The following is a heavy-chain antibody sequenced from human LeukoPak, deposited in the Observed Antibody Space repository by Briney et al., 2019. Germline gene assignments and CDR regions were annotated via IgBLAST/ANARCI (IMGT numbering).Heavy chain of an antibody. D-gene: IGHD3-16*01. CDR2: ISGGGDST. CDR3: AKSITSSAYSSANY. Sequence: GGSLRLSCAASGFTVSSNYMTWVRQAPGKGLEWVSVISGGGDSTYHADSVKGRFTVSRDNSKDTLYLQMNSLSAEDTAVYFCAKSITSSAYSSANYWGQGTLVTVSS. V-gene: IGHV3-23*01. J-gene: IGHJ4*02. CDR1: GFTVSSNY.